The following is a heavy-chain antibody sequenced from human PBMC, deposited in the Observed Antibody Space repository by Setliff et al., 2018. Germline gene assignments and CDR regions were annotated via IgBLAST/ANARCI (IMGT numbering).Heavy chain of an antibody. V-gene: IGHV3-21*01. Sequence: PGGSLRLSCAASAFTFKNYWMNWVRQAPGKGLEWVASITSGSSNIWYADSVKGRFTISRDNAKNSLYMQMNSLRAEDTAVYYCARGGSPYYFDYWGQGTLVTVSS. J-gene: IGHJ4*02. CDR1: AFTFKNYW. CDR2: ITSGSSNI. D-gene: IGHD3-16*01. CDR3: ARGGSPYYFDY.